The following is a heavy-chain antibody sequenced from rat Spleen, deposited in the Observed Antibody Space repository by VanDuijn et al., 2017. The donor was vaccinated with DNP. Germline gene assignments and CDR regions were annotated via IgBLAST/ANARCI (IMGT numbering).Heavy chain of an antibody. Sequence: EVQLVESGGGLVQPGRSLKLSCAASGFNFNRYGMAWVRQAPTTGLEWVASISTGGGSTYYRDSVKGRFTISRDNAKSSLYLQMNSLRSEDTATYYCRTGSDYWGQGVMVTVSS. CDR1: GFNFNRYG. CDR2: ISTGGGST. J-gene: IGHJ2*01. CDR3: RTGSDY. D-gene: IGHD5-1*01. V-gene: IGHV5S13*01.